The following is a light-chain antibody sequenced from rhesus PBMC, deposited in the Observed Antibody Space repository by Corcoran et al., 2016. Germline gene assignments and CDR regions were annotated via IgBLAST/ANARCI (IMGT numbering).Light chain of an antibody. CDR1: QAINKY. J-gene: IGKJ1*01. Sequence: DIQMTQSPSSLSASVGDTVTITCQASQAINKYLAWYQQKPGRAPKLLIYAAADLESGVPSRFSGSGSGTEFTLSISSLQHEDFATYYCQQHNYYPWTFGQGTKVEVK. CDR2: AAA. CDR3: QQHNYYPWT. V-gene: IGKV1-33*02.